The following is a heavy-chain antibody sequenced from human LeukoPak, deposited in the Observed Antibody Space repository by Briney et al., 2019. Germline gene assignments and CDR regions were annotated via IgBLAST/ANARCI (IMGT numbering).Heavy chain of an antibody. D-gene: IGHD3-10*01. CDR3: ARAITSHFDY. Sequence: PSETLSLTCTVSGGSISSSSYYWGWLRQPPGKGLEWIGSIYYRGSTYYNPSLKSRVTISVDTSKNQFSLKLSSVTAADTAVYYCARAITSHFDYWGQGTLVTVSS. J-gene: IGHJ4*02. CDR2: IYYRGST. CDR1: GGSISSSSYY. V-gene: IGHV4-39*07.